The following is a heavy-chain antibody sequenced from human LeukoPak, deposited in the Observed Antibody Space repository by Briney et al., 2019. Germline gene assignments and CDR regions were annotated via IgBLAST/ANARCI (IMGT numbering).Heavy chain of an antibody. CDR3: ARDDASGFDAFDI. CDR2: ISWNSGSI. CDR1: GFTFDDYA. Sequence: PGGSLRLSCAASGFTFDDYAMHWVRQAPGKGLEWVSGISWNSGSIGYADSVKGRFTISRDNAKNSLYLQMNSLRAEDTAVYYCARDDASGFDAFDIWGQGTMVTVSS. J-gene: IGHJ3*02. D-gene: IGHD3-22*01. V-gene: IGHV3-9*01.